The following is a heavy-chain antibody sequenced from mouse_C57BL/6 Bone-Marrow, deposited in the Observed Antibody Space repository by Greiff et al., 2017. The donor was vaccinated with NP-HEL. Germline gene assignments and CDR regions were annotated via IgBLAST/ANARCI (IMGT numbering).Heavy chain of an antibody. CDR3: ARDYYYGSSYGAWFAY. CDR2: IDPSDSYT. V-gene: IGHV1-69*01. J-gene: IGHJ3*01. D-gene: IGHD1-1*01. CDR1: GYTFTSYW. Sequence: QVQLHHPWAERGMPGASVKLSCKASGYTFTSYWMHWVKQRPGQGLEWIGEIDPSDSYTNYNQKFKGKSTLTVYKSSSTAYMQLSSLTSEDSAVYYCARDYYYGSSYGAWFAYWGQGTLVTVSA.